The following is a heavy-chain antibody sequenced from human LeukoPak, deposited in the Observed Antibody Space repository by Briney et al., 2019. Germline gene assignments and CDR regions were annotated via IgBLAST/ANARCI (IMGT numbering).Heavy chain of an antibody. V-gene: IGHV3-30*03. CDR1: GFTFSSYG. CDR3: ARDGANYGDYVVDY. Sequence: GGSLRLSCEASGFTFSSYGMHWVRQAPGKGLEWVAVISYDGSNKYYADSAKGRFTISRDNAKNSLYLQMNSLRAEDTAVYYCARDGANYGDYVVDYWGQGTLVTVSS. D-gene: IGHD4-17*01. J-gene: IGHJ4*01. CDR2: ISYDGSNK.